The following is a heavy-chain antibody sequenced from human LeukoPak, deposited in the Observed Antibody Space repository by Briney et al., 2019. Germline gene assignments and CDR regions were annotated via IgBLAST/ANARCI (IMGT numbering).Heavy chain of an antibody. J-gene: IGHJ4*02. V-gene: IGHV1-46*01. D-gene: IGHD1-26*01. CDR2: INPSGGST. CDR3: ATVGNRIVGATPPDY. CDR1: GDTFTSYY. Sequence: GASVKVSCKASGDTFTSYYMHWLRQAPGQGLEWMGIINPSGGSTSYAQKFQGRVTMTRDTSTSTVYMELSSLRSEDTAVYYCATVGNRIVGATPPDYWGQGTLVTVSS.